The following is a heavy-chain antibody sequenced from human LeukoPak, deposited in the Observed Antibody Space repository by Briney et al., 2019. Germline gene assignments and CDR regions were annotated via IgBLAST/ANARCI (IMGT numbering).Heavy chain of an antibody. CDR1: GFSFTTYW. CDR2: IKQDGTEK. V-gene: IGHV3-7*01. J-gene: IGHJ4*02. Sequence: GGSLRLSCAASGFSFTTYWMSWVRQAPGKGLEWVANIKQDGTEKYYVDSVKGRFTISRDNAKNSLYLQMNSLRAEDTAVYYCARVRATIDYWGQGTLVTVSS. D-gene: IGHD5-12*01. CDR3: ARVRATIDY.